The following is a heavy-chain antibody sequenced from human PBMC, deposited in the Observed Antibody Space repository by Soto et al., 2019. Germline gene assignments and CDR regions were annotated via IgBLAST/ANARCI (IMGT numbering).Heavy chain of an antibody. CDR2: IYYGGST. D-gene: IGHD3-22*01. J-gene: IGHJ6*02. CDR1: VGSIRSGDHY. V-gene: IGHV4-30-4*01. Sequence: SETLSVTYSVCVGSIRSGDHYWSWIRQPPGKGLEWIGYIYYGGSTYYTPSLKSRLTITIDTSKNQFSLQLSSVTAADTAVYYCARDRGALGFYDSGGYYSYGMDVWGQGTTVTV. CDR3: ARDRGALGFYDSGGYYSYGMDV.